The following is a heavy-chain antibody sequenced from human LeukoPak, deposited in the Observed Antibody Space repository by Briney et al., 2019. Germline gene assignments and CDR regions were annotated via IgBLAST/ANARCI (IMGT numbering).Heavy chain of an antibody. CDR1: GGSISSYY. CDR2: INHSGST. V-gene: IGHV4-34*01. Sequence: PSETLSPTCTVSGGSISSYYWTWIRQPPGKGLEWIGEINHSGSTNYNPSLKSRVTISVDTSKNQFSLKLSSVTAADTAVYYCARTSVYYYGSGSYLKRRYNWFDPWGQGTLVTVSS. D-gene: IGHD3-10*01. J-gene: IGHJ5*02. CDR3: ARTSVYYYGSGSYLKRRYNWFDP.